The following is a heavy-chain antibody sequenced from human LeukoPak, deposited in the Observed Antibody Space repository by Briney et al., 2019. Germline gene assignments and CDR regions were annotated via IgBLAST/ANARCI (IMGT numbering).Heavy chain of an antibody. V-gene: IGHV7-4-1*02. Sequence: ASVKVSCKASGYTFTSYAMNWVRQAPGQGLEWMGWIDTNTGNPTSAQGFTGRFVFSLDTSVSTAYLQISSLKAEDTAVYYCARVEGSSWDARVFDYWGQGTLITVSS. J-gene: IGHJ4*02. CDR1: GYTFTSYA. CDR2: IDTNTGNP. CDR3: ARVEGSSWDARVFDY. D-gene: IGHD6-13*01.